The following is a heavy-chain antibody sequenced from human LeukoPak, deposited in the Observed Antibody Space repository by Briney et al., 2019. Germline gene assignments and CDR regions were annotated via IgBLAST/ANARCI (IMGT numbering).Heavy chain of an antibody. D-gene: IGHD3-22*01. V-gene: IGHV3-30*02. Sequence: GGPLRLSCAASGFTFSSYGMQWVRQAPGKGLEWVTFISYDGTDKYYAASVRGRFTISRDNSKNTLYLQMNSLRPEDTGVYYCAKDPQDFYGSSGYRPERYWGQGTLVTVSS. CDR1: GFTFSSYG. CDR3: AKDPQDFYGSSGYRPERY. J-gene: IGHJ4*02. CDR2: ISYDGTDK.